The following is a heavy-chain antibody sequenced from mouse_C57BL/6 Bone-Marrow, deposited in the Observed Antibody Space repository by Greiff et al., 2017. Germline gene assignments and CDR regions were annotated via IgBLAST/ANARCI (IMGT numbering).Heavy chain of an antibody. CDR1: GYTFTDYN. Sequence: EVKVVESGPELVKPGASVKIPCKASGYTFTDYNMDWVKQSHGKSLEWIGDINPNNGGTIYNQKFKGKATLTVDKSSSTAYMELRSLTSEDTAVYYCARGGGFPFAYWGQGTLVTVSA. J-gene: IGHJ3*01. V-gene: IGHV1-18*01. CDR3: ARGGGFPFAY. CDR2: INPNNGGT.